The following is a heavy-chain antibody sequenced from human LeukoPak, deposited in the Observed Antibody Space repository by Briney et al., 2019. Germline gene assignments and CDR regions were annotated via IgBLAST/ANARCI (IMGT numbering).Heavy chain of an antibody. CDR3: ARGLKMATIPPYFDY. Sequence: KSSETPSLTCTVSGGSISSYYWSWIRQPPGKGLEWIGYIYYSGSTNYNPSLKSRVTISVDTSKNQFSLKLSSVTAADTAVYYCARGLKMATIPPYFDYWGQGTLVTVSS. CDR1: GGSISSYY. J-gene: IGHJ4*02. CDR2: IYYSGST. D-gene: IGHD5-24*01. V-gene: IGHV4-59*01.